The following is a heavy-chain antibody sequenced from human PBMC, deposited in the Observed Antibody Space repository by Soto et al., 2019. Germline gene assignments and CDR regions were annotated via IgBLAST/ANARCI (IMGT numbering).Heavy chain of an antibody. V-gene: IGHV4-38-2*02. CDR3: ARALGYSSYSGAFDL. CDR2: IHHVGNT. CDR1: GYSISSCHY. D-gene: IGHD5-18*01. J-gene: IGHJ5*02. Sequence: SETLSLTCSFSGYSISSCHYWGWIRQPPGQGLEWIATIHHVGNTYYNPSLESPVTISVDTSKTQFSLELRFATDGETAIYYCARALGYSSYSGAFDLWGQGILVTVSS.